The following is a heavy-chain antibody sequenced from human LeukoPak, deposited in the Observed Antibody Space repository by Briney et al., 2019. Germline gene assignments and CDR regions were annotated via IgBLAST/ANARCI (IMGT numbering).Heavy chain of an antibody. J-gene: IGHJ3*02. CDR1: GGSISSGGYY. Sequence: SETLPLTCTVSGGSISSGGYYWSWIRQHPGKGLEWIGYIYYSGSTYYNPSLKSRVTMSVDMSKNQFSLKLSSVTAADTAVYYCARDWSARTGDAFDIWGQGTMVTVSS. CDR2: IYYSGST. CDR3: ARDWSARTGDAFDI. V-gene: IGHV4-31*03.